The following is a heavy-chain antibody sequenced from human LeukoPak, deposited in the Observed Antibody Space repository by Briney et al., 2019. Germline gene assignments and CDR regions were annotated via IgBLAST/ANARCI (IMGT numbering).Heavy chain of an antibody. D-gene: IGHD6-6*01. J-gene: IGHJ4*02. CDR3: ARTAARRFDY. CDR2: INPTGGST. CDR1: GYTFPSYF. Sequence: ASVKVSCKASGYTFPSYFMHWARQAPGQGLEWMGIINPTGGSTTYAQKFQGRVTMTRDTSTSTVYMGLSSLRSDDTAVYYCARTAARRFDYWGQGTLVTVSS. V-gene: IGHV1-46*01.